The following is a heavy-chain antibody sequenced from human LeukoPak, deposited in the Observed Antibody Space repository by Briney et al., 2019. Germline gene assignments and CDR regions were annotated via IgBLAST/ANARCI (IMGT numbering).Heavy chain of an antibody. J-gene: IGHJ6*04. D-gene: IGHD3-10*02. Sequence: GGSLRLSCAASGFTVSSNEMSWVRQAPGKGLEWVSSISGGSTYYADTVKGRFTISRDNAKNSLYLQMNSLRAEDTAVYYCAELGITMIGGVWGKGTTVTISS. V-gene: IGHV3-38-3*01. CDR2: ISGGST. CDR3: AELGITMIGGV. CDR1: GFTVSSNE.